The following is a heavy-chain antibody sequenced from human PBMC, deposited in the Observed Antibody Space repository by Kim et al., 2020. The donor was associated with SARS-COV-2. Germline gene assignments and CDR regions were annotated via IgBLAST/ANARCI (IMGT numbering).Heavy chain of an antibody. CDR2: IDPSDSYT. D-gene: IGHD3-10*01. V-gene: IGHV5-10-1*01. CDR3: ERHGPDYYGWGSYYRYYYYGMDV. J-gene: IGHJ6*02. Sequence: GESLKISCKGSGYSFTSYWLSWVRQMPGKGLEWMGRIDPSDSYTNYSPSFQGHVTISADKSISTAYLQWRSLKASDTAMYYCERHGPDYYGWGSYYRYYYYGMDVWGQGTTVTVSS. CDR1: GYSFTSYW.